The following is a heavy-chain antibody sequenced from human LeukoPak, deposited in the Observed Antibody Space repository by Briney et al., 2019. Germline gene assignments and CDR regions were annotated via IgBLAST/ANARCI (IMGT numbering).Heavy chain of an antibody. V-gene: IGHV4-30-4*08. J-gene: IGHJ3*02. Sequence: LRLSCAASGFTFSSYSMNWVRQAPGKGLGWIGCIYYSGSTYYNPSLKSRVTISVDTSKNQFSLKLSSVTAADTAVYYCARDGSAVAGTQMVAFDIWGQGTMVTVSS. CDR1: GFTFSSYS. D-gene: IGHD6-19*01. CDR3: ARDGSAVAGTQMVAFDI. CDR2: IYYSGST.